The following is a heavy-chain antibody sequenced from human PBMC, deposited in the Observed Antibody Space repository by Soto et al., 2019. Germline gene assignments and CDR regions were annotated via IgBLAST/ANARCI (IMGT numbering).Heavy chain of an antibody. CDR3: ARDYYDILTGYSY. CDR2: INHSGST. Sequence: PSETLSLTCAVYGGSFSGYYWSWIRQPPGKGLEWIGEINHSGSTNYNPSLKSRVTISVDTSKNQFSLKLSSVTAADTAVYYCARDYYDILTGYSYWGQGTLVTVSS. CDR1: GGSFSGYY. J-gene: IGHJ4*02. V-gene: IGHV4-34*01. D-gene: IGHD3-9*01.